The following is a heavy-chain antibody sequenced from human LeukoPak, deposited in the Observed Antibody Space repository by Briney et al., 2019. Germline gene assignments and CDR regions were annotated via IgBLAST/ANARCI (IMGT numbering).Heavy chain of an antibody. Sequence: GGSLRLSCAASGFTFSGSAMHWVRQASGKGLEWVGRIRSKANSYATAYAASVKGRFTISRDDSKNTAYLQMNSLKTEDTAVYYCTRPGYSGYDDAFDIWGQGTMVTVSS. CDR2: IRSKANSYAT. CDR3: TRPGYSGYDDAFDI. CDR1: GFTFSGSA. D-gene: IGHD5-12*01. J-gene: IGHJ3*02. V-gene: IGHV3-73*01.